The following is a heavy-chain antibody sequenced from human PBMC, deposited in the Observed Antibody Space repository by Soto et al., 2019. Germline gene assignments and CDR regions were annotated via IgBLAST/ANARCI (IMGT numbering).Heavy chain of an antibody. CDR1: GGTFSSYA. CDR3: ARDIVVVPASYYYYYGTDV. V-gene: IGHV1-69*01. Sequence: QVQLVQSGAEVKKPGSSVKVSCKASGGTFSSYAISWVRQAPGQGLEWMGGIIPIFGTANYAQKFQGRVTITADESTRTAYMELSSLRSEDTAVYYCARDIVVVPASYYYYYGTDVWGQGTRVTVSS. CDR2: IIPIFGTA. D-gene: IGHD2-2*01. J-gene: IGHJ6*02.